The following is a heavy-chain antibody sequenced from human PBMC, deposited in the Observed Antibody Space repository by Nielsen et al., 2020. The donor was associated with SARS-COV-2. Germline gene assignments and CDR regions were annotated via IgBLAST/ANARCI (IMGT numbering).Heavy chain of an antibody. V-gene: IGHV3-23*01. CDR2: VSASGGST. CDR3: AKDGVVRGDALDL. Sequence: GGSLRPSCAASGFTFNIYAMAWVRRAPGRGLPWVTGVSASGGSTYYTDSVKGRFSISRDNSKNTLFLQMHSLRVEDTALYYCAKDGVVRGDALDLWGQGTMVTVSS. D-gene: IGHD3-10*01. CDR1: GFTFNIYA. J-gene: IGHJ3*01.